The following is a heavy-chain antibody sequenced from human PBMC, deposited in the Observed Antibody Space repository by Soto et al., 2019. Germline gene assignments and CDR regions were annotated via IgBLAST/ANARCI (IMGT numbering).Heavy chain of an antibody. J-gene: IGHJ4*02. CDR3: ATLGSSSSYYYLGY. Sequence: PSETLSLTCAVSGYSISSSNWWGWIRQPPGKGLEWIGYIYYSGTTYYNPSLKSRVTMSVDTSKNQFSLKLTSVTAVDTAVYYCATLGSSSSYYYLGYWGQGTLVTVSS. CDR2: IYYSGTT. D-gene: IGHD3-22*01. CDR1: GYSISSSNW. V-gene: IGHV4-28*01.